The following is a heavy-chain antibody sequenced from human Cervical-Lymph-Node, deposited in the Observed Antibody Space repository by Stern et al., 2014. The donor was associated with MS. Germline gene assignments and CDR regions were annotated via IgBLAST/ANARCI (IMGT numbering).Heavy chain of an antibody. CDR2: IDNDESST. V-gene: IGHV3-74*02. CDR1: GFTFSSYW. J-gene: IGHJ6*02. Sequence: VQLVESGGGLVQPGGSLRLSCAASGFTFSSYWMHWVRQAPGKGLVWVSRIDNDESSTSYADSVKGRFTISRDNAKNTLYLQMNSLRAEDTAVYYCARGYGDTFYYYYGMDVWGQGTTVTVSS. CDR3: ARGYGDTFYYYYGMDV. D-gene: IGHD4-17*01.